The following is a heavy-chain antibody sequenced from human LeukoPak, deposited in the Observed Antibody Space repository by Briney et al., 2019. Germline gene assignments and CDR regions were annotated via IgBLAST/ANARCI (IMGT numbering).Heavy chain of an antibody. CDR2: ISGSGGST. D-gene: IGHD5-24*01. Sequence: GGSLRLSCAASGLTFGSYTMSWVRQAPGKGLEWVSAISGSGGSTYYADSVKGRFTISRDNSKNTLYLQMNSLRAEDTAVYYCAKPRRDGYNRYYYYGMDVWGQGTTVTVSS. V-gene: IGHV3-23*01. CDR1: GLTFGSYT. CDR3: AKPRRDGYNRYYYYGMDV. J-gene: IGHJ6*02.